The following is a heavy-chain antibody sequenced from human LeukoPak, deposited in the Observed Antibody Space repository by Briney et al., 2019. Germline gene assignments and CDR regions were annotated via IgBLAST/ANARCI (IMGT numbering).Heavy chain of an antibody. D-gene: IGHD3-16*02. CDR2: IYPGDSDT. V-gene: IGHV5-51*01. CDR1: GYSFTSYW. Sequence: GESLKISCKGSGYSFTSYWIGWVRPMPGKGLEWMGIIYPGDSDTRYSPSFQGQVTISADKSISTAYLQWSSLKASDTAMYYCATGPFYDYVWGSYRYMGSFDYWGQGTLVTVSS. CDR3: ATGPFYDYVWGSYRYMGSFDY. J-gene: IGHJ4*02.